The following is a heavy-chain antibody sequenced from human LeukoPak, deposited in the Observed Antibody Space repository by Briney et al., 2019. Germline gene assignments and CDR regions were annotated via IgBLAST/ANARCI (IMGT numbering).Heavy chain of an antibody. J-gene: IGHJ4*02. Sequence: ASVEVSCKASGYTFTSYAMHWVRQAPGQRLEWMGWINAGNGNTKYSQKFQGRVTITRDTSASTAYMELSSLRSEDTAVYYCARDHFDGSGSYPDDYWGQGTLVTVSS. V-gene: IGHV1-3*01. CDR1: GYTFTSYA. CDR3: ARDHFDGSGSYPDDY. CDR2: INAGNGNT. D-gene: IGHD3-10*01.